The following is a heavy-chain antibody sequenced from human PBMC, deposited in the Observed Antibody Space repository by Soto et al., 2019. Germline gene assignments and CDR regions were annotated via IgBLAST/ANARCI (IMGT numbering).Heavy chain of an antibody. CDR2: ISSSGSTI. V-gene: IGHV3-48*03. J-gene: IGHJ3*02. Sequence: HPVGSLRLSCAASGFTFSSYEMNWVRQAPGKGLEWVSYISSSGSTIYYADSVKGRFTISRDNAKNSLYLQMNSLRAEDTAVYYCARECPFGDILTDYDAFDIWGQGTMVTVSS. CDR3: ARECPFGDILTDYDAFDI. CDR1: GFTFSSYE. D-gene: IGHD3-9*01.